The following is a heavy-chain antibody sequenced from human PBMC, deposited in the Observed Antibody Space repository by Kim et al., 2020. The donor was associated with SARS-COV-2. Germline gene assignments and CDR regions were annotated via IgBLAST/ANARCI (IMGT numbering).Heavy chain of an antibody. CDR3: ARDNSRSGGAFEI. J-gene: IGHJ3*02. Sequence: YAESVKGRFTIFRDNSKNTLYLQMNSLRAEDTAVYYCARDNSRSGGAFEIWGQGTMVTVSS. D-gene: IGHD6-19*01. V-gene: IGHV3-33*01.